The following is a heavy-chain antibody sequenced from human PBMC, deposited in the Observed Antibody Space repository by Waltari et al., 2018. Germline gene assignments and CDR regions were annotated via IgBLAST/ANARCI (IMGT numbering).Heavy chain of an antibody. J-gene: IGHJ5*02. CDR3: ATEGSGSYPDNWFDP. Sequence: EVQLVQTGAEVKKPGATVKIACKDCGYTFTDYQQHQGHHAPGKGLEWMGIVDPEDGETIYAEKYQGRVTITADTSTDTAYMELSSLRSEDTAVYYCATEGSGSYPDNWFDPWGQGTLVTVSS. CDR1: GYTFTDYQ. D-gene: IGHD3-10*01. CDR2: VDPEDGET. V-gene: IGHV1-69-2*01.